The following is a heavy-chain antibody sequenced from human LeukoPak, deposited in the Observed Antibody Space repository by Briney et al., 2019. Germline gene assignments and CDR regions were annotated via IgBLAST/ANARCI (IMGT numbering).Heavy chain of an antibody. D-gene: IGHD4-17*01. J-gene: IGHJ4*02. CDR2: INPNSGGT. Sequence: ASVKVSCKASGYTFTGYYMHWVRQAPGQGLEWMGWINPNSGGTNYAQKFQGRVTMTRNTSISTAYMELSRLRSDDTAVYYCARYYGDYRDLDYWGQGTLVTVSS. CDR3: ARYYGDYRDLDY. V-gene: IGHV1-2*02. CDR1: GYTFTGYY.